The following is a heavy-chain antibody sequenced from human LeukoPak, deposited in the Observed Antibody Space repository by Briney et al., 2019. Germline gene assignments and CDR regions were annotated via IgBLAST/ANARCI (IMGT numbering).Heavy chain of an antibody. D-gene: IGHD5-24*01. CDR3: ARDLRDGSLRFEYFQH. V-gene: IGHV1-69*05. Sequence: SSVKVSCKASGGTFSSYAISWVRQAPGQGLEWIGGIIPIFGTANYAQKFQGRVTITTDESTSTAYMELSSLRSEDTAVYYCARDLRDGSLRFEYFQHWGQGTLVTVSS. J-gene: IGHJ1*01. CDR2: IIPIFGTA. CDR1: GGTFSSYA.